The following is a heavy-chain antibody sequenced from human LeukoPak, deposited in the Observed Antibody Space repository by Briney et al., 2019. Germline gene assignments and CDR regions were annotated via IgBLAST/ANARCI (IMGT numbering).Heavy chain of an antibody. J-gene: IGHJ5*02. Sequence: ASVKVSCKASGYTFTGYYMHWVRQAPGLRLEWMGWINAGNGNTKYSQKFQGRVTITRDTSASTAYMELSSLRSEDTAVYYCARDPVPYLNTGRLNLFDPWGQGTLVTVSS. D-gene: IGHD2/OR15-2a*01. CDR1: GYTFTGYY. CDR3: ARDPVPYLNTGRLNLFDP. CDR2: INAGNGNT. V-gene: IGHV1-3*01.